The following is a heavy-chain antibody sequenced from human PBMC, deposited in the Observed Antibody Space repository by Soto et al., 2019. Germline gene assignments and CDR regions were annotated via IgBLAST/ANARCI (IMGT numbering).Heavy chain of an antibody. V-gene: IGHV4-30-2*01. CDR2: IYHSGST. CDR1: GGSISSGGYS. Sequence: QLQLQESGSGLVKPSQTLSLTCAVSGGSISSGGYSWSWIRQPPGKGLEWSGYIYHSGSTYYNPSLKSRVTLSVHGSKNQCSMKLNSVGAADTAVYYRAGHGGYYDSSGYYSGDKPFDYWGQGTLVTVSS. J-gene: IGHJ4*02. CDR3: AGHGGYYDSSGYYSGDKPFDY. D-gene: IGHD3-22*01.